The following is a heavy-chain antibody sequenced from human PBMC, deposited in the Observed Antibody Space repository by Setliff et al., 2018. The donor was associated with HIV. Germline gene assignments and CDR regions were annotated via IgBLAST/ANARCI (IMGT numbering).Heavy chain of an antibody. Sequence: PSETLSLTCAVSGYSISSGYYWGWVRQPPEKGLEWIGSFYHSGSTYYNPSLKSRVTISVDTSKNQFSLKLSSVTAADTAVYYCARAPITIFGVIIIPVYFDYWGQGTLVPV. CDR1: GYSISSGYY. J-gene: IGHJ4*02. V-gene: IGHV4-38-2*01. CDR2: FYHSGST. CDR3: ARAPITIFGVIIIPVYFDY. D-gene: IGHD3-3*01.